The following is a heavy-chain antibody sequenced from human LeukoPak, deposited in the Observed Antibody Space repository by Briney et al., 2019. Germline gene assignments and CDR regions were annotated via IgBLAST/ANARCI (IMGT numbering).Heavy chain of an antibody. D-gene: IGHD6-19*01. CDR2: IYTSGST. CDR3: ARDTGSSGCYWFDP. Sequence: PSETLSLTCTVSGGSISSYYWSWIRQPAGKGLEWVGRIYTSGSTNYNPSLKSRVTMSVDTSKNQVSLKLSSVTAADTAVYYCARDTGSSGCYWFDPWGEGTLVTDSS. CDR1: GGSISSYY. V-gene: IGHV4-4*07. J-gene: IGHJ5*02.